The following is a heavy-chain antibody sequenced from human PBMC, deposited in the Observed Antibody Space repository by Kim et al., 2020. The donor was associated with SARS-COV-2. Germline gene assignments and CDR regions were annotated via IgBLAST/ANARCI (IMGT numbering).Heavy chain of an antibody. J-gene: IGHJ4*02. CDR1: GFGFSHYW. V-gene: IGHV3-7*01. CDR2: IKPDGSEK. CDR3: ARGGDGL. D-gene: IGHD7-27*01. Sequence: GGSLRLSCATSGFGFSHYWMLWVRQAPGKGLEWVANIKPDGSEKYYVDSVKGRFTISRDNAKKSLSLQLNSLRAEDTAVSYCARGGDGLGGQGALVIVSS.